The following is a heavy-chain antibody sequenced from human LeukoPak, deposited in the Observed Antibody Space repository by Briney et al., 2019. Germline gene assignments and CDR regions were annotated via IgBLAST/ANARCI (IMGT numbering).Heavy chain of an antibody. D-gene: IGHD1-7*01. CDR2: IIPAFGTA. CDR1: GDTPHSHA. Sequence: ASVKVSCKSSGDTPHSHAISWVRQAPGQGLEWMGRIIPAFGTANYAQKFQGRVTISVDKSTRTAYMEMSSLRSEDTAVYYCARDYNWNFANSSPFDYWGQGTLVTVSS. J-gene: IGHJ4*02. CDR3: ARDYNWNFANSSPFDY. V-gene: IGHV1-69*06.